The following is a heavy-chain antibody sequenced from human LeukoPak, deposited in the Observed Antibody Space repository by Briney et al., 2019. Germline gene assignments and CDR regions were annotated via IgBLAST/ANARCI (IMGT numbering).Heavy chain of an antibody. CDR1: GFTFSSYA. D-gene: IGHD1-26*01. J-gene: IGHJ4*02. CDR3: AKDAAATYSGSHFDY. V-gene: IGHV3-30-3*01. Sequence: PGGSLRLSCAASGFTFSSYAMHWVRQAPGKGLEWVAVISYDGSNKYYADSVKGRFTISRDNSKNTLYLQMNSLRAEDTAVYYCAKDAAATYSGSHFDYWGQGTLVTVSS. CDR2: ISYDGSNK.